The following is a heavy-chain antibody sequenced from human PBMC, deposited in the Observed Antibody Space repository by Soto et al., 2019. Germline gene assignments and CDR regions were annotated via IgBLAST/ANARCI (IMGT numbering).Heavy chain of an antibody. J-gene: IGHJ6*02. Sequence: SETLSLTCTVSGGSVSSGYYYWSWIRQPPGKGLEWIGYIYYSGSANYNPPLKSRVTISVDTSKNQFSLKLSSVTAADTAVYYCARVVQKDGGLLSNYYYGLDVWGQGTPVTVSS. CDR1: GGSVSSGYYY. D-gene: IGHD3-10*01. V-gene: IGHV4-61*01. CDR3: ARVVQKDGGLLSNYYYGLDV. CDR2: IYYSGSA.